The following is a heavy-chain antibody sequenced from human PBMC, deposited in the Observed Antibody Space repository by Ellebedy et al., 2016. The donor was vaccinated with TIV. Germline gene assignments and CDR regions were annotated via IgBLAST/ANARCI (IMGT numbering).Heavy chain of an antibody. Sequence: GESLKISCAASGFSFRRYGMHWVRQTPGKGLEWVASIEFDGTNHDYADSVTGRFTISRDNSKNTLYLQMNSLRLEDTAVYYCVRAVDWGQGTLVTVSS. CDR2: IEFDGTNH. J-gene: IGHJ4*02. CDR3: VRAVD. V-gene: IGHV3-30*03. CDR1: GFSFRRYG.